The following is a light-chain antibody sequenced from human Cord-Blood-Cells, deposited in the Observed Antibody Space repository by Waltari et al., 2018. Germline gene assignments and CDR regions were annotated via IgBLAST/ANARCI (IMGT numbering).Light chain of an antibody. CDR2: RNN. J-gene: IGLJ3*02. Sequence: QSVLTQPPSASGTPGQRVTISCSGSSSNIGSNYVYWYQQLPGMAPKLLVYRNNRRPSGVPDLFSGSKSGTSAALASSGLRSEDEADYYCAAWDDSLSGRVFGGGTKLTVL. V-gene: IGLV1-47*01. CDR3: AAWDDSLSGRV. CDR1: SSNIGSNY.